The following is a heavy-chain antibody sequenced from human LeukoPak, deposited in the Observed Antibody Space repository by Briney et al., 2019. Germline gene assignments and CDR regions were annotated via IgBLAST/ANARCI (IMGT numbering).Heavy chain of an antibody. CDR1: GFPFSGYS. J-gene: IGHJ5*02. CDR3: ARSGWYAGDWFDP. V-gene: IGHV3-66*01. D-gene: IGHD6-19*01. CDR2: IYSGGST. Sequence: GGSLRLSCAASGFPFSGYSLTWVRQAPGKGLEWVSVIYSGGSTYYADSVKGRFTISRDNSKNTLYLQMNSLRAEDTAVYYCARSGWYAGDWFDPWGQGALVTVSS.